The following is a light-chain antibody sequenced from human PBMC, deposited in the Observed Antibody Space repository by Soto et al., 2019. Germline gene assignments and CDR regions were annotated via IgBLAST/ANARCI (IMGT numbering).Light chain of an antibody. J-gene: IGLJ1*01. Sequence: QSVLTQPPSASGTPGQRITISCSGDRSNIGTNPVAWYQQLPGTAPKLLINNDKHRPSGVPDRFSGSRSGASASLAISGLQAEDEADYFCGTWDSIPSGYVFGTGTKLTVL. CDR3: GTWDSIPSGYV. V-gene: IGLV1-44*01. CDR1: RSNIGTNP. CDR2: NDK.